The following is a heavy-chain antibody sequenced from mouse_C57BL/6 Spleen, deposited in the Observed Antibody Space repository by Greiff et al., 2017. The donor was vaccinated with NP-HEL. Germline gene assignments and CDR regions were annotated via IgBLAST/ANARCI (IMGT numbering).Heavy chain of an antibody. V-gene: IGHV5-4*03. CDR2: ISDGGSYT. CDR1: GFTFSSYA. D-gene: IGHD1-1*01. Sequence: EVKLMESGGGLVKPGGSLKLSCAASGFTFSSYAMSWVRQTPEKRLEWVATISDGGSYTYYPDNVKGRFTISRDNAKNNLYLQMSHLKSEDTAMYYCARIPDYYGSSPGYFDVWGTGTTVTVSS. CDR3: ARIPDYYGSSPGYFDV. J-gene: IGHJ1*03.